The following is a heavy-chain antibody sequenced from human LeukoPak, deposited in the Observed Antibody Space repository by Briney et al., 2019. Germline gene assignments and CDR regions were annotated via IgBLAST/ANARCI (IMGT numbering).Heavy chain of an antibody. CDR3: ARDKDYYDSTAYTPFDY. V-gene: IGHV3-23*01. J-gene: IGHJ4*02. CDR1: GFTFSSYA. Sequence: GGSLRLSCAASGFTFSSYAMSWVRQAPGKGLEWVSAISDIGGCTYYADSVKGRFTISRDNAKNSLYLEMNSLRAEDTAVYFCARDKDYYDSTAYTPFDYWGQGTLVTVSS. CDR2: ISDIGGCT. D-gene: IGHD3-22*01.